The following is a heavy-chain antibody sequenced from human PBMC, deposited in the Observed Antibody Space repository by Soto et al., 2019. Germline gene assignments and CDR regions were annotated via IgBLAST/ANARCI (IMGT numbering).Heavy chain of an antibody. CDR1: GGSISSGTW. D-gene: IGHD2-2*01. J-gene: IGHJ5*02. CDR2: IYHSGSP. V-gene: IGHV4-4*02. Sequence: QVQLQESGPGLVKPSGTLSLTCAVSGGSISSGTWWSWVRQPPGRGLEWIWEIYHSGSPNYNPSLKSRVTMSMDKSKNSFSLRLSSVTAADSALYYCARRVPAAPNWFDPWGQGTLVTVSS. CDR3: ARRVPAAPNWFDP.